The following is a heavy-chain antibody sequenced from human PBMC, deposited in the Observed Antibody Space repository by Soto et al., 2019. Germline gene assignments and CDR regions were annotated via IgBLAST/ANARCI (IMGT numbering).Heavy chain of an antibody. CDR1: GFTFSNAW. D-gene: IGHD2-15*01. J-gene: IGHJ6*02. CDR2: IKSKTDGGTT. V-gene: IGHV3-15*07. CDR3: AKDSAVSSTGYCSGGSCPTNRYYYYGMDV. Sequence: GGSLRLSCAASGFTFSNAWMNWVRQAPGKGLEWVGRIKSKTDGGTTDYAAPVKGRFTISRDDSKNTLYLQMNSLKAEDTAVYYCAKDSAVSSTGYCSGGSCPTNRYYYYGMDVWGQGTTVTVSS.